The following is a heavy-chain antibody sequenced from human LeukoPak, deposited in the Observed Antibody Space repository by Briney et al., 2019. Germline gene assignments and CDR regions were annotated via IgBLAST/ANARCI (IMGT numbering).Heavy chain of an antibody. CDR2: IYYSGST. CDR1: GGSISSYY. V-gene: IGHV4-59*01. Sequence: SETLSLTCTVSGGSISSYYWSWIRQPPGKGLEWIGYIYYSGSTNYKPSLKSRVTISVDTSNNQFSLKLSSVTAADTAVYYCARAGVVPAAIRGKAFDIGGQGTMVTVSS. CDR3: ARAGVVPAAIRGKAFDI. J-gene: IGHJ3*02. D-gene: IGHD2-2*02.